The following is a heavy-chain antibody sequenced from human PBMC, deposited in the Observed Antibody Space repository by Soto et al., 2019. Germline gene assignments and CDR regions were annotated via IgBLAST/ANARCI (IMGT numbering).Heavy chain of an antibody. CDR3: AEGVRHDHTRPYYMDV. J-gene: IGHJ6*03. D-gene: IGHD1-1*01. Sequence: GGSLRLSCAASGFTFDDYAMHWVRQAPGKGLEWVSGISWNSGSIGYAGSVKGRFTISRDNAKNSLYLQMNSLRAEDTALYYCAEGVRHDHTRPYYMDVWGKGTTVTVSS. CDR2: ISWNSGSI. CDR1: GFTFDDYA. V-gene: IGHV3-9*01.